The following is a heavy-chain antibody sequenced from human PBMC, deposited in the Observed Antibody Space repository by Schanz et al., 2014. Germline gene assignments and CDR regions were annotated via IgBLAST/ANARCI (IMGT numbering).Heavy chain of an antibody. CDR2: ISNDGSIK. V-gene: IGHV3-30-3*01. CDR3: AKGLYYDNTGGGFDY. D-gene: IGHD3-16*01. CDR1: GFTFSSYA. J-gene: IGHJ4*02. Sequence: QVQLLQFGGGVVQPGRSLRLSCAASGFTFSSYAMHWVRQAPGKGLEWVALISNDGSIKYYADSVEGRFTISRDNSKTTLSLQMNSLRAEDTAVYYCAKGLYYDNTGGGFDYWGQGTLXTVSS.